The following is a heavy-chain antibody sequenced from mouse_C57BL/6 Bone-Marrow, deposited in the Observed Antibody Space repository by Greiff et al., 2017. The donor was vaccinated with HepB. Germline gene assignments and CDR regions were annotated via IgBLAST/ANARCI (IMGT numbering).Heavy chain of an antibody. V-gene: IGHV1-80*01. D-gene: IGHD2-3*01. Sequence: VQLVESGAELVKPGASVKISCKASGYAFSSYWMNWVKQRPGKGLEWIGQMYPGDGDTNYNGKFKGKATLTADKSSSTAYMQLSSLTSEDSAVYFCARSSYDLFAYWGQGTLVTVSA. CDR2: MYPGDGDT. CDR3: ARSSYDLFAY. CDR1: GYAFSSYW. J-gene: IGHJ3*01.